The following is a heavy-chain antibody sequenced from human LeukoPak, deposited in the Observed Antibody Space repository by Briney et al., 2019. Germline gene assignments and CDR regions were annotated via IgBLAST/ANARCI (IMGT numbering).Heavy chain of an antibody. CDR1: GFTFSSYW. CDR3: ARDPGSYPYYFDY. V-gene: IGHV3-74*01. Sequence: GGSLRLSCAASGFTFSSYWMNWVRQAPGRGLVWVSRINSDGSSTSYADSVKGRFTISRDNAKNTLYLQMNSLRAEDTAVYYCARDPGSYPYYFDYWGQGTLDTVSS. CDR2: INSDGSST. D-gene: IGHD1-26*01. J-gene: IGHJ4*02.